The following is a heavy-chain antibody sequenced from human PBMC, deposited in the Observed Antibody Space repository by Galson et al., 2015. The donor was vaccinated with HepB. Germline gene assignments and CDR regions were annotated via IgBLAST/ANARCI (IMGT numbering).Heavy chain of an antibody. J-gene: IGHJ4*02. CDR1: GFTFNRFG. CDR3: ARDLALGTTIISDY. D-gene: IGHD1-7*01. CDR2: TWYDGSEK. V-gene: IGHV3-33*01. Sequence: SLRLSCAASGFTFNRFGMHWVRQAPGKGLEWVTVTWYDGSEKYYASSVKGRFSISRDNSRNTLYLQMHSLRAEDTAIYYCARDLALGTTIISDYWGQGTLVTVSS.